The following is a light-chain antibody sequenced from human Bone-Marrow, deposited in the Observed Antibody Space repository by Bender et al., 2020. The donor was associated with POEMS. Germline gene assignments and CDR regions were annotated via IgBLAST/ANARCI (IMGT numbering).Light chain of an antibody. Sequence: VLSQPPSASGTPGQRVTISCSGSSSKFGSYPVNWYQQLPGAAPKLVIFNNSQRPSGVPDRFSGSNSGTSASLAISGLLSDDEADFYCATWDDSLNGWVFGGGTKLTVL. CDR1: SSKFGSYP. CDR2: NNS. V-gene: IGLV1-44*01. CDR3: ATWDDSLNGWV. J-gene: IGLJ3*02.